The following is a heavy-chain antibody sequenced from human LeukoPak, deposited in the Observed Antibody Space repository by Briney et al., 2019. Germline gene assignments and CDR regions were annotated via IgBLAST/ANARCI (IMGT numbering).Heavy chain of an antibody. CDR2: ISSSGSTI. Sequence: GGSLRLSCAASGFTFSDYYMSWIRQAPGKGLEWVSYISSSGSTIYYADSVKGRFTISRDNAKNSLYLQMNSLRAEDTAVYYCARDWYDSSAAFDYWGQGTLVTVSS. V-gene: IGHV3-11*01. D-gene: IGHD3-22*01. CDR1: GFTFSDYY. J-gene: IGHJ4*02. CDR3: ARDWYDSSAAFDY.